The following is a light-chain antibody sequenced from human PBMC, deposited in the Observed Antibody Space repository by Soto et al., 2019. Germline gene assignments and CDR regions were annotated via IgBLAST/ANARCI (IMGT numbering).Light chain of an antibody. CDR2: GVN. Sequence: IVLAQSPGTLSLSPGERATLSFRANQNVAGNFVAWYQHKPGQAPRLLISGVNNRATGIPDRFSGRGSGTEFTLTISGLEPQDFAVYYCHQYAKSPVTFGQGTKLEIK. CDR3: HQYAKSPVT. V-gene: IGKV3-20*01. CDR1: QNVAGNF. J-gene: IGKJ2*01.